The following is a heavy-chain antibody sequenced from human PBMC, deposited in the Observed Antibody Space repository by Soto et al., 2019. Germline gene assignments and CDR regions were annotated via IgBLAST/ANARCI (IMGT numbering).Heavy chain of an antibody. V-gene: IGHV4-39*01. CDR2: IYYSGST. Sequence: QLLLQESGPGLVKPSETLSLTCTVSGGSISSSSYYWGWIRQPPGKGLEWIGSIYYSGSTYYNPSLKSRVTISVDTSKNQFSLKLSSVTAADTAVYYCARLIGDCSGGSCYSGWYFDLWGRGTLVTVSS. D-gene: IGHD2-15*01. CDR1: GGSISSSSYY. CDR3: ARLIGDCSGGSCYSGWYFDL. J-gene: IGHJ2*01.